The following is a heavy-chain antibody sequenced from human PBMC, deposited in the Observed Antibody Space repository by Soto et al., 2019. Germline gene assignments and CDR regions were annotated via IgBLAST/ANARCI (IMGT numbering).Heavy chain of an antibody. J-gene: IGHJ3*02. V-gene: IGHV1-18*01. CDR1: GYTFTSYG. CDR2: TSAYNGNT. CDR3: ERWGEDDGDYALI. D-gene: IGHD4-17*01. Sequence: QVQLVQSGAEVKKPGASVKVSCKASGYTFTSYGISWVRQAPGQGHEWMGWTSAYNGNTNYAQKLQGRVTMTTDTSTSTVYMELRSLRSDDTAVYYWERWGEDDGDYALICGQGTMVTVSS.